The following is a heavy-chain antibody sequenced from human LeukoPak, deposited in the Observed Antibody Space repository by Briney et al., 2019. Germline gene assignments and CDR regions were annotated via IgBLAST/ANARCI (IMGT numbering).Heavy chain of an antibody. CDR2: ISWNSGSI. Sequence: GGSLRLSCAASGFTFSSYAMHWVRQAPGKGLEWVSGISWNSGSIGYADSVKGRFTISRDNAKNSLYLQMNSLRAEDTALYYCAKDIRGSGYHPFDYWGQGTLVTVSS. CDR3: AKDIRGSGYHPFDY. V-gene: IGHV3-9*01. J-gene: IGHJ4*02. D-gene: IGHD3-22*01. CDR1: GFTFSSYA.